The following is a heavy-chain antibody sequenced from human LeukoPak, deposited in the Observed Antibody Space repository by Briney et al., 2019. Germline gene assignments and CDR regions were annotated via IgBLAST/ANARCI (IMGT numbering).Heavy chain of an antibody. J-gene: IGHJ4*02. CDR2: MNAKSGHT. D-gene: IGHD6-19*01. CDR1: GYTFTSYH. Sequence: GASVKVSCKASGYTFTSYHIDWVRQAPGQGPEWMGWMNAKSGHTGYAQNLGGRVTMTRDTSTNTAYMELRGLRAEDTAVYYCARDKRWYSSGWDAHGYWGQGTLVTVSS. V-gene: IGHV1-8*01. CDR3: ARDKRWYSSGWDAHGY.